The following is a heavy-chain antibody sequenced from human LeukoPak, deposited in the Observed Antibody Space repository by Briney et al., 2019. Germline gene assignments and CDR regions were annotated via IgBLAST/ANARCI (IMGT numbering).Heavy chain of an antibody. J-gene: IGHJ4*02. D-gene: IGHD1-1*01. CDR2: ISTYNGNT. CDR1: GYTFTTYA. V-gene: IGHV1-18*01. CDR3: ASFSPTTVTFDY. Sequence: GASVKVSCKASGYTFTTYAITWVRQAPGQGLEWMGWISTYNGNTNYAQKLQGRVTMTTDTSTSTAYMELRSLRSDDTAVYHCASFSPTTVTFDYWGQGTLATVSS.